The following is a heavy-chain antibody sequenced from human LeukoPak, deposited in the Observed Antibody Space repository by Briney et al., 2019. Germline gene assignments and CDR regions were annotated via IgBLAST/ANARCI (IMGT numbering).Heavy chain of an antibody. CDR1: GFTFSSSG. V-gene: IGHV3-48*01. J-gene: IGHJ4*02. Sequence: GGSLRLSCAASGFTFSSSGMHWVRQAPGRGLEWVSYISSSSSTIYYADSVKGRFTISRDNAKNSLYLQMNSLRAEDTAVYYCARDYYFDYWGQGTLVTVSS. CDR3: ARDYYFDY. CDR2: ISSSSSTI.